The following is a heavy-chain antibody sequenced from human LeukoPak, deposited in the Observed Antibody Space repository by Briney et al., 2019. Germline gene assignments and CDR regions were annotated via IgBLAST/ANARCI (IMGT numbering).Heavy chain of an antibody. Sequence: GSLRLSCAASGFTFSSYGMHWVRQAPGKGLEWVTVISYDGNNKYYADSVKGRFTISRDNSKNTLYLQMNSLRAEDTAVYYCAKDLFYCSSTSCQGMDVWGQGTTVTVSS. CDR2: ISYDGNNK. J-gene: IGHJ6*02. V-gene: IGHV3-30*18. CDR1: GFTFSSYG. CDR3: AKDLFYCSSTSCQGMDV. D-gene: IGHD2-2*01.